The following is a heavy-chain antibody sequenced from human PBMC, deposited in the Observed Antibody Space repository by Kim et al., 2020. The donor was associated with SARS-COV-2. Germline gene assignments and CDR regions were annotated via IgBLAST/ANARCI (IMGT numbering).Heavy chain of an antibody. CDR3: AQSRWGGNYTPLHN. CDR2: IDPTDSYT. V-gene: IGHV5-10-1*01. Sequence: VESLKISCQGSADSFTYYWITWVRQMPGKGLEWMGRIDPTDSYTNYSPSFEGHVSISFDQSVRTAYLQWSRLKASDSAFYYCAQSRWGGNYTPLHNWGQG. D-gene: IGHD2-2*02. J-gene: IGHJ4*02. CDR1: ADSFTYYW.